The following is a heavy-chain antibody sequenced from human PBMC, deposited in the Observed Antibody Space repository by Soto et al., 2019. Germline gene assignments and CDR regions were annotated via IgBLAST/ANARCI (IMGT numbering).Heavy chain of an antibody. D-gene: IGHD6-13*01. CDR2: ISWNSGSI. CDR3: AKGGFGSSSLYNVDY. V-gene: IGHV3-9*01. J-gene: IGHJ4*02. Sequence: EVQLVESGGGLVQPGRSLRLSCAASGFTFDDYAMHWVRQAPGKGLEWVSGISWNSGSIGYADSVKGRFTISRDNAKNSLYLQMNSLRAEDTALYYCAKGGFGSSSLYNVDYWGQGTLVTVSS. CDR1: GFTFDDYA.